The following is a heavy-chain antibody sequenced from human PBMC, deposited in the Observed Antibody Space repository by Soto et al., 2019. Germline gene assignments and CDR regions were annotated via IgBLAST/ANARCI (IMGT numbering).Heavy chain of an antibody. D-gene: IGHD3-3*01. CDR1: GYTFTSYG. CDR3: ARVSSFKDVWSPTRNWFDP. V-gene: IGHV1-18*01. J-gene: IGHJ5*02. Sequence: ASVKVSCKASGYTFTSYGISWVRQAPGQGLEWMGWISAHNGNTNYAQKLQGRVTMTTDTPTSTAYMELRSLRSDDTAMYYCARVSSFKDVWSPTRNWFDPWGQGTLVTVSS. CDR2: ISAHNGNT.